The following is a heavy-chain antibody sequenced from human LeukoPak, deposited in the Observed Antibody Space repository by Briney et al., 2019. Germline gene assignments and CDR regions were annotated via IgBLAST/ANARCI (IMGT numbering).Heavy chain of an antibody. J-gene: IGHJ6*03. D-gene: IGHD6-13*01. V-gene: IGHV3-30*04. Sequence: GRSLRLSCAASGFTFSSYAMHWVRQAPGKGLEWVAVISYDGSNKYCADSVKGRFTISRDNSKNTLYLQMNSLRAEDTAVYYCARAAADVYYYYYMDVWGKGTTVTVSS. CDR3: ARAAADVYYYYYMDV. CDR2: ISYDGSNK. CDR1: GFTFSSYA.